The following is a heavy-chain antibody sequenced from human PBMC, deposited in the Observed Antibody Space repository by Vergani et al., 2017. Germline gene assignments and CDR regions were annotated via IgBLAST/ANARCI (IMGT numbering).Heavy chain of an antibody. CDR2: INSDGSST. D-gene: IGHD3-16*01. CDR1: GFTFSNNW. Sequence: EVQLVESGGGLVQPGGSLRLSCAGSGFTFSNNWMHWVRQAPGKGLEWVSRINSDGSSTSYADSVKGLFTISRDNAKNTLYLQMNSLRAEDTAVYYCGRELGIPWGQGTLVTVSS. V-gene: IGHV3-74*01. J-gene: IGHJ5*02. CDR3: GRELGIP.